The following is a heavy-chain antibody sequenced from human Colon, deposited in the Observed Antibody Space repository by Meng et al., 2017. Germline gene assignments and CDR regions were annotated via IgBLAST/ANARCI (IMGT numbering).Heavy chain of an antibody. J-gene: IGHJ4*02. CDR3: ARNFFGDY. Sequence: QVQLVQSGAEVKKPGASVRVSCKSFGYTFTNYYMHWVRQAPGKGLEWMGIINPSRGSTSYSQKFQGRLTMTRDTSTSTVYMELNSLRAEDTAVYYCARNFFGDYWGQGILVTVSS. CDR2: INPSRGST. V-gene: IGHV1-46*01. CDR1: GYTFTNYY. D-gene: IGHD3-3*01.